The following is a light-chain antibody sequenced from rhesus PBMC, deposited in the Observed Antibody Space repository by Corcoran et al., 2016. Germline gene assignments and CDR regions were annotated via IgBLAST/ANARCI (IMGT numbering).Light chain of an antibody. J-gene: IGKJ4*01. CDR3: QHSYSTPLT. V-gene: IGKV1-25*01. Sequence: DIQMTQSPSSLSASVGDRVTITCRASQAITNDLAWYQQKPGQTPKLLIYEATSLQSGIPSRFSGSGAGTDFTLTISNLQSEDFATYYCQHSYSTPLTFGGGTKVDIK. CDR2: EAT. CDR1: QAITND.